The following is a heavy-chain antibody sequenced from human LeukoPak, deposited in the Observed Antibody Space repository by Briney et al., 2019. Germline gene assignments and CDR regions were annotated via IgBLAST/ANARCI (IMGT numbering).Heavy chain of an antibody. Sequence: SQTLSLTCAISGDSVSSNSAAWNWIRQSPSRGLEWLGRTYYRSKWYNDYAVSVKSRITINPDTSKNQFSLQLNPVTPEDTAVYYCARDGARYCSGGSCYNFDYWGQGTLVTVSS. CDR1: GDSVSSNSAA. CDR2: TYYRSKWYN. D-gene: IGHD2-15*01. J-gene: IGHJ4*02. V-gene: IGHV6-1*01. CDR3: ARDGARYCSGGSCYNFDY.